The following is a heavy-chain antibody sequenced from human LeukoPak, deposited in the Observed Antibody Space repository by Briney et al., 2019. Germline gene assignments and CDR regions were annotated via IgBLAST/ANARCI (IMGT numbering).Heavy chain of an antibody. V-gene: IGHV1-69*13. Sequence: SVKVSCKASGGTFSSYAISWVRLAPGQGLEWMGGIIPIFGTANYAQKFQGRVTITADESTSTAYMELSSLRSEDTAVYYCARDLVGATLDAFDIWGQGTMVTVSS. J-gene: IGHJ3*02. D-gene: IGHD1-26*01. CDR1: GGTFSSYA. CDR3: ARDLVGATLDAFDI. CDR2: IIPIFGTA.